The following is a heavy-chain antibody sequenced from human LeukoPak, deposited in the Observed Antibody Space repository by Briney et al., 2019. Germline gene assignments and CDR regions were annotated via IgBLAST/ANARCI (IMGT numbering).Heavy chain of an antibody. J-gene: IGHJ3*02. CDR1: GYTFTGYY. CDR3: ARYRCKTTSGCEDTDAFDT. V-gene: IGHV1-2*02. Sequence: GASVKVSCKASGYTFTGYYLHWVRQAPGQGLEWMGWINPKNGGTIYAQKFQGRVTMTRDTSISTAYMEVSRLRSDDTAVYYCARYRCKTTSGCEDTDAFDTWGQGTMVTVYS. CDR2: INPKNGGT. D-gene: IGHD2/OR15-2a*01.